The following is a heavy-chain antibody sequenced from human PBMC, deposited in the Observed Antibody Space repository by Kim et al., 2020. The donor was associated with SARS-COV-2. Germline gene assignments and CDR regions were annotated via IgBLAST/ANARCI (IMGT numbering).Heavy chain of an antibody. Sequence: SVKVSCKASGGTFSSYAISWVRQAPGQGLEWMGGIIPIFGTANYAQKFQGRVTITADESTSTAYMELSSLRSEDTAVYYCARAGFEGAWFGELLGAGFFDYWGQGTLVTVSS. D-gene: IGHD3-10*01. CDR3: ARAGFEGAWFGELLGAGFFDY. CDR1: GGTFSSYA. J-gene: IGHJ4*02. V-gene: IGHV1-69*13. CDR2: IIPIFGTA.